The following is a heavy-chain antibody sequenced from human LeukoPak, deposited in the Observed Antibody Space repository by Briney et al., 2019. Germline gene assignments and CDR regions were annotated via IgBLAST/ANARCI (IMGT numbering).Heavy chain of an antibody. CDR1: GGTFSSYT. Sequence: SVKVSCKASGGTFSSYTITWARQAPGQGLEWMGGIMPLFNAPNYAQQFQGRVTITTDESTSTAYMELSSLRFEDTAMYYCARVDRYHFYLDVWGKGTTVTVSS. J-gene: IGHJ6*03. CDR3: ARVDRYHFYLDV. V-gene: IGHV1-69*05. CDR2: IMPLFNAP.